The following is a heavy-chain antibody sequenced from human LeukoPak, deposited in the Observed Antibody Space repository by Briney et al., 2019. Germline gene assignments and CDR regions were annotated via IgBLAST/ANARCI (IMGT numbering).Heavy chain of an antibody. CDR3: ARGTYCSSTSCFSIY. J-gene: IGHJ4*02. Sequence: GGSLRLSCAASGFTFSDYYMSWIRQAPGKGLEWVSYISSSGSTIYYADSVKGRFTISRDNAKNSLYLQMSSLRAEDTAVYYCARGTYCSSTSCFSIYWGQGTLVTVSS. V-gene: IGHV3-11*04. CDR1: GFTFSDYY. D-gene: IGHD2-2*01. CDR2: ISSSGSTI.